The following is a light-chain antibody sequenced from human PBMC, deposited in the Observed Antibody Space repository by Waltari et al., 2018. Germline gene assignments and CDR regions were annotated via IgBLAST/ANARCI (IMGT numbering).Light chain of an antibody. Sequence: EIVLTQSPATLSLSPGERATLSCRARQSVSTYLAWYQHKPGQAPKLLMYETSRRATGIPARFSGSGSGTDFTLTISSLEAEDFAVYYCQQRGSWPLTFGGGTKVEIK. CDR3: QQRGSWPLT. J-gene: IGKJ4*01. V-gene: IGKV3-11*01. CDR2: ETS. CDR1: QSVSTY.